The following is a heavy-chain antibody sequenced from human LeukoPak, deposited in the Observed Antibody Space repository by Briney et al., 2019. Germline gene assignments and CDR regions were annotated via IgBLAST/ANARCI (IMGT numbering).Heavy chain of an antibody. Sequence: GGSLRLSCAASGFTFDDYAMHWVRQAPGKGLEWVSLISGNGGDTYYGDSVKGRFTISRDNSRNSLFLQMNSLRAEDTALYYCAKGGYSSSWPPAYYFDYWGQGTLVTVSS. CDR3: AKGGYSSSWPPAYYFDY. V-gene: IGHV3-43*02. CDR1: GFTFDDYA. J-gene: IGHJ4*02. CDR2: ISGNGGDT. D-gene: IGHD6-13*01.